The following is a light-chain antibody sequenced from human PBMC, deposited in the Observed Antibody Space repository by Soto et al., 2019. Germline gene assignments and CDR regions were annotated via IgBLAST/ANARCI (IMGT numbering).Light chain of an antibody. Sequence: QSVLTQPASVSGSPGQSITISCSGTSSDVGGYDYVSWYQQHPGKAPKLIIFDVSNRPSGVSNRFSGSKSGNMASLTVSGLQAEDEADYYCSSYTSSSILVFGGGTQLTVL. V-gene: IGLV2-14*01. CDR2: DVS. J-gene: IGLJ2*01. CDR3: SSYTSSSILV. CDR1: SSDVGGYDY.